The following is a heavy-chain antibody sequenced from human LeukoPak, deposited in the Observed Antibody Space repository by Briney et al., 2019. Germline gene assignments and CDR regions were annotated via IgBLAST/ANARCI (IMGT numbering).Heavy chain of an antibody. D-gene: IGHD6-19*01. J-gene: IGHJ6*02. Sequence: GGSLRLSCAASGFTLGSYAMNWVSQTPGKGLEWVSAISGSGGSTFYADSVRGRFTISRDISKNTLYLQMNSLRAEDTALYYCAKEIRNAPIAVAGVDYYYGMDVRGQGTTVTVSS. CDR3: AKEIRNAPIAVAGVDYYYGMDV. CDR2: ISGSGGST. CDR1: GFTLGSYA. V-gene: IGHV3-23*01.